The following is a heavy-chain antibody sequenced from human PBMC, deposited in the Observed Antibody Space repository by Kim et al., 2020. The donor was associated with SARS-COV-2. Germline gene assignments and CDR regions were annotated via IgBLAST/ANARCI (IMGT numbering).Heavy chain of an antibody. J-gene: IGHJ4*02. Sequence: GGSLRLSCAASGFTFSSYGMHWVRQAPGKGLEWVAVISYDGSKKYYANSVKGRFTISRDNSKNTLYLQMNSLRAEDTAVYYCAKDYTEHLQYYSGSGSYSDYWGQGTLVTVSS. V-gene: IGHV3-30*18. CDR3: AKDYTEHLQYYSGSGSYSDY. D-gene: IGHD3-10*01. CDR1: GFTFSSYG. CDR2: ISYDGSKK.